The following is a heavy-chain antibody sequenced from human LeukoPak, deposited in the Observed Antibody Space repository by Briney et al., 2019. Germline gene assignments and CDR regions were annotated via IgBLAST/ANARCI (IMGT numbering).Heavy chain of an antibody. J-gene: IGHJ4*02. D-gene: IGHD2-8*02. V-gene: IGHV1-2*07. Sequence: GASVKVSCKASGYTFTDYYIHWVRQAPGQGLEWMGWINPNSGGTSYAHKFQGRVTMTSDTSISTVYMDLSSLNSDDTAVYYCARDVGSLVVDYWGQGTLVPVSS. CDR3: ARDVGSLVVDY. CDR2: INPNSGGT. CDR1: GYTFTDYY.